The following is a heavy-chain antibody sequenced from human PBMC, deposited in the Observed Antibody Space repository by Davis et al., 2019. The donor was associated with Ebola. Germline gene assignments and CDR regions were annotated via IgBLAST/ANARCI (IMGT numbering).Heavy chain of an antibody. J-gene: IGHJ4*02. CDR2: IYHSGST. CDR1: GGSISSSNW. V-gene: IGHV4-4*02. D-gene: IGHD3-22*01. Sequence: MPSETLSLTCAVSGGSISSSNWWSWVRPPPGKGLEWIGEIYHSGSTNYNPSLKSRVTISVDKSKNQFSLQLSSVTAADTAVYYCARERVAYYESSGYYLYYFDYWGQGTLVTVSS. CDR3: ARERVAYYESSGYYLYYFDY.